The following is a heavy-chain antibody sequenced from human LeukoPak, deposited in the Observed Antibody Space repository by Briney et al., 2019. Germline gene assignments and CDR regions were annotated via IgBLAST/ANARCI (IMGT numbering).Heavy chain of an antibody. J-gene: IGHJ3*02. CDR1: GGSISSYY. D-gene: IGHD3-9*01. V-gene: IGHV4-59*12. Sequence: SSETLSLTCTVSGGSISSYYWSWIRQPPGKGLEWIGYIYYSGSTNYNPSLKSRVTISVDTSKNQFSLKLRSVTAADTAVYYCARRNDILTGYQDAFDIWGQGTMVTVSS. CDR3: ARRNDILTGYQDAFDI. CDR2: IYYSGST.